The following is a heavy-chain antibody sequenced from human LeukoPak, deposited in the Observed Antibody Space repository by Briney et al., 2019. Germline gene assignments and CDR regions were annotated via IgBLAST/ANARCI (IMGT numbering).Heavy chain of an antibody. Sequence: SETLSLTCTVSGGSISSGGYYWSWIRQHPGKGLEWIGYIYYSGSTYYNPSLKSRVTISVDTSKNQFSLKLSSVTAADTAVYYCARIPLNWYFDLWGRGTLVTVSS. CDR2: IYYSGST. D-gene: IGHD2-2*02. CDR3: ARIPLNWYFDL. J-gene: IGHJ2*01. V-gene: IGHV4-31*03. CDR1: GGSISSGGYY.